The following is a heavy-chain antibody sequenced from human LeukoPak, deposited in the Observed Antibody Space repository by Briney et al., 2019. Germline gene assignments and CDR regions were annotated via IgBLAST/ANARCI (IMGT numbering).Heavy chain of an antibody. CDR1: GCSISSYY. CDR2: IYTSGST. D-gene: IGHD6-6*01. Sequence: PSETLSLTCTVSGCSISSYYWSWIRQPAGKGLEWIGRIYTSGSTNYNPSLKSRVTMSVDTSKNQFSLKLSSVTAADTAVYYCARGPRRIGYSSSSAPGWFDPWGQGTLVTVSS. J-gene: IGHJ5*02. V-gene: IGHV4-4*07. CDR3: ARGPRRIGYSSSSAPGWFDP.